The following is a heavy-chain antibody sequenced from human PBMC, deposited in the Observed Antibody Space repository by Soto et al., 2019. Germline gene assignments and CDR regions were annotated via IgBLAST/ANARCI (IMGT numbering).Heavy chain of an antibody. Sequence: PGGSLILSCAASGFTFSSYAMSWVRQAPGKGLEWVSAISGSGGSTYYADSVKGWFTISRDNSKNTLYLQMNSLRAEDTAVYYCANLQWLVSYFDYWGQGTLVTVSS. D-gene: IGHD6-19*01. CDR3: ANLQWLVSYFDY. V-gene: IGHV3-23*01. CDR1: GFTFSSYA. CDR2: ISGSGGST. J-gene: IGHJ4*02.